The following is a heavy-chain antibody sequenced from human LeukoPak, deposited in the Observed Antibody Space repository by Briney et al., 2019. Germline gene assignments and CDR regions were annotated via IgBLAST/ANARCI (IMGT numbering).Heavy chain of an antibody. D-gene: IGHD6-13*01. Sequence: GGSLRLSCEVSGFTFTDYWMNWVRQAPGKGPEWVASIRQDGSEKTYVDSVKGRFTISRDNTKNSLSLQLNGLRAVDTAVYYCARDGTAAGLYFDLWGQGTLVTVSS. J-gene: IGHJ4*01. CDR2: IRQDGSEK. CDR1: GFTFTDYW. CDR3: ARDGTAAGLYFDL. V-gene: IGHV3-7*01.